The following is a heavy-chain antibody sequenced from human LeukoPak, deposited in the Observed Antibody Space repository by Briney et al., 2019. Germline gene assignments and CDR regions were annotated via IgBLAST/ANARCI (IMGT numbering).Heavy chain of an antibody. CDR1: GFTFSSYW. J-gene: IGHJ4*02. CDR2: IKPDGSVG. V-gene: IGHV3-7*01. Sequence: GGSLRLSCAASGFTFSSYWMTWVRQAPGKGLEWVANIKPDGSVGYYVDSVRGRFIISRDNAGNSLYLQMNSLRVEDTAVYYCTQNLVAAAGDHWGQGTLLIVSP. CDR3: TQNLVAAAGDH. D-gene: IGHD6-13*01.